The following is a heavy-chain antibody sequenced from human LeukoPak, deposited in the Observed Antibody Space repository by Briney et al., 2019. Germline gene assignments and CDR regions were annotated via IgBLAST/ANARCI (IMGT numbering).Heavy chain of an antibody. CDR2: ISSSGATI. J-gene: IGHJ4*02. CDR1: GFTFSNYE. CDR3: TRDAGTRLKYSFGYGDY. Sequence: GGSLRLSCVASGFTFSNYEMNWVRQAPGKGLEWVSYISSSGATIYYADAVKGRFTISRDNAKNSLYLQMNSLRAEDTAVYYCTRDAGTRLKYSFGYGDYWGQGALVTVSS. D-gene: IGHD5-18*01. V-gene: IGHV3-48*03.